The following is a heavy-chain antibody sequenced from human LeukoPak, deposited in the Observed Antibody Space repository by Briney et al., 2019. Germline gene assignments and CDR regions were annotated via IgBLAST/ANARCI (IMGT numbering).Heavy chain of an antibody. CDR3: AGGSDYGDPYPNDY. J-gene: IGHJ4*02. CDR1: RFTFSNYW. V-gene: IGHV3-7*03. D-gene: IGHD4-17*01. Sequence: GGCLRLSCAASRFTFSNYWMSWVRQAPGKGLEWVANIKQDGSEKYYVDSVKGRFTISRDNAKNSLYLQMNSLRVEDTAVYYCAGGSDYGDPYPNDYWGQGTLVTVSS. CDR2: IKQDGSEK.